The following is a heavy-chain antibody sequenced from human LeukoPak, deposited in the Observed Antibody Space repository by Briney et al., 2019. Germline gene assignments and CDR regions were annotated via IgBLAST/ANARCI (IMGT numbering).Heavy chain of an antibody. CDR3: ARGRPREIQPFDY. Sequence: ASVKVSCKASGGTFSSYAISWVRQAPGQGLEWMGWINPNSGGTNYAQKFQGRVTMTRDTSISTAYMELSRLRSDDTAVYYCARGRPREIQPFDYWGQGTLVTVSS. D-gene: IGHD5-24*01. CDR2: INPNSGGT. J-gene: IGHJ4*02. CDR1: GGTFSSYA. V-gene: IGHV1-2*02.